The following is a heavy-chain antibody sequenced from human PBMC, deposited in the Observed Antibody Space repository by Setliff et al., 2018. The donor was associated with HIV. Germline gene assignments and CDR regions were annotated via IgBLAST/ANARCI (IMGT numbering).Heavy chain of an antibody. CDR2: INHSGST. J-gene: IGHJ6*03. CDR3: ARKVTIFGVVIIYYYMDV. CDR1: GGSFSGYY. D-gene: IGHD3-3*01. V-gene: IGHV4-34*01. Sequence: SETLSLTCAVYGGSFSGYYWSWIRQPPGKGLKWIGEINHSGSTNYNPSLKSRVTISVDTSKNQFSLKLSSVTAADTAVYYCARKVTIFGVVIIYYYMDVWGKGTTVTVSS.